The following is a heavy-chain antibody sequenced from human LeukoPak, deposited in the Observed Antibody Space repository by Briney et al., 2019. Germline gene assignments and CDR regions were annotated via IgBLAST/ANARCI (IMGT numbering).Heavy chain of an antibody. Sequence: ASVKVSCKASGYTFTSYGISWVRQAPGQGLEWMGWISAYNGNTNYAQKLQGRVTMTTDTSTGTAYMELRSLRSDDTAVYYCARVRAAAGIYYLDYWGQGTLVTVSS. CDR3: ARVRAAAGIYYLDY. V-gene: IGHV1-18*01. CDR2: ISAYNGNT. J-gene: IGHJ4*02. D-gene: IGHD6-13*01. CDR1: GYTFTSYG.